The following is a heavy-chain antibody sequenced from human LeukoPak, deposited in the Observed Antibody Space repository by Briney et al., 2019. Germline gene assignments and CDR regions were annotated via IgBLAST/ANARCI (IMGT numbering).Heavy chain of an antibody. CDR2: ISYDGSNK. CDR3: AKEAIFGVAQDY. D-gene: IGHD3-3*01. Sequence: SGGSLRLSCAASGFTFSSYGMHWVRQAPGKGLEWVAVISYDGSNKYYADSVKGRFTISRDNSKNTLYLQMNSLRAEDTAVYYCAKEAIFGVAQDYWGQGTLVTVSS. J-gene: IGHJ4*02. V-gene: IGHV3-30*18. CDR1: GFTFSSYG.